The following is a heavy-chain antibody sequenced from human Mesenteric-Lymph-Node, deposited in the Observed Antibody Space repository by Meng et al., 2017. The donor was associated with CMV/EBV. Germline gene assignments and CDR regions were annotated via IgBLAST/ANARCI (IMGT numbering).Heavy chain of an antibody. D-gene: IGHD2-2*01. Sequence: GESLKISCAASGFTFSAYWMTWVRQAPGKGLEWVANIKQDGSEKNYVDSVKGRFTISRDNAKNSLYLKMNSLRGEDTAVYYCARVTLAPTNTRVYWGQGTLVTVSS. V-gene: IGHV3-7*04. CDR2: IKQDGSEK. J-gene: IGHJ4*02. CDR1: GFTFSAYW. CDR3: ARVTLAPTNTRVY.